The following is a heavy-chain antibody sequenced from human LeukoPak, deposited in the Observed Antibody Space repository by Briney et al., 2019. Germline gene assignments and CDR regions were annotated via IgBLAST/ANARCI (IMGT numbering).Heavy chain of an antibody. J-gene: IGHJ4*02. CDR1: GFTFSSYW. D-gene: IGHD5-24*01. CDR2: INSDGSST. V-gene: IGHV3-74*01. CDR3: ARDGGDGYNRDDFDY. Sequence: LPGGSPRLSCAASGFTFSSYWMHWVRQAPGKGLVGVSRINSDGSSTRYLDSVKGRFTVSRDNARNTLYLQMNSLRVEDTAVYYCARDGGDGYNRDDFDYWGQGTLVTVSS.